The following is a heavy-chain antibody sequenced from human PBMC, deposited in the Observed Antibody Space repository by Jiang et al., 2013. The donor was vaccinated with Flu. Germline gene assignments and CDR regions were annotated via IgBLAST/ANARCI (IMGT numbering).Heavy chain of an antibody. D-gene: IGHD2-21*02. V-gene: IGHV1-18*01. Sequence: KKPGASVKVSCKASGYTFANYGISWVRQAPGQGLEWMGWISGYNGDTNYAQNLQGRVTMTTDTSTSTAYMELRSLRSDDTAVYYCARDLGYCGGDCYFDTFDIWGQGDNGHRLF. CDR3: ARDLGYCGGDCYFDTFDI. CDR2: ISGYNGDT. J-gene: IGHJ3*02. CDR1: GYTFANYG.